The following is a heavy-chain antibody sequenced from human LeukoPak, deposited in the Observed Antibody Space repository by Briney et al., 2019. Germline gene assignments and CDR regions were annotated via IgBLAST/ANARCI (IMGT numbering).Heavy chain of an antibody. CDR2: ISGGGGST. Sequence: GGSLRLSCAASGFTFTNYAMNWVRQAPGKGLEWVPGISGGGGSTYYADSVKGRFTISRDNSKNTLYLQMNSLRADDTAEYYCAKRAGAAAYYYFDLWGRGTLVTVSS. CDR3: AKRAGAAAYYYFDL. CDR1: GFTFTNYA. V-gene: IGHV3-23*01. D-gene: IGHD3-22*01. J-gene: IGHJ2*01.